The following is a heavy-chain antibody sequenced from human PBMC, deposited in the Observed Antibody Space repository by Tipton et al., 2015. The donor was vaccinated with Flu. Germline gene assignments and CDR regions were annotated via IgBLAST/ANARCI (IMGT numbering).Heavy chain of an antibody. CDR2: IFYSGST. Sequence: TLSLTCTVSGGSITSSSYYWGWIRQPPGKGLEWIGNIFYSGSTFYNPSLKSRVTISVDTSKNQFSLSLNSVTAADTAVYYCARGSGSGTYVIFDYWGQGTLVAVSS. CDR3: ARGSGSGTYVIFDY. V-gene: IGHV4-39*07. CDR1: GGSITSSSYY. D-gene: IGHD3-10*01. J-gene: IGHJ4*02.